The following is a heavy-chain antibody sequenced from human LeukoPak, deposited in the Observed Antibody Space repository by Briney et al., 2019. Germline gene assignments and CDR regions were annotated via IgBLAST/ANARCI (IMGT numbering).Heavy chain of an antibody. CDR1: GFTFSSYS. CDR3: ARDHGEYYDFWSGSA. CDR2: ISSSSSTI. V-gene: IGHV3-48*01. J-gene: IGHJ4*02. Sequence: GGSLRLSCAASGFTFSSYSMNWVRQAPGKGLEWVSYISSSSSTIYYADSVKGRFTISRDNAKNSLYMQMNSLRAEDKAVYYCARDHGEYYDFWSGSAWGQGTLVTVSS. D-gene: IGHD3-3*01.